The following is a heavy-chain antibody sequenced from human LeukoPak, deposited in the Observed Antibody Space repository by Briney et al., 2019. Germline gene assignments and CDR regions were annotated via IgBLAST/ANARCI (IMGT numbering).Heavy chain of an antibody. CDR3: AREIGYYFDSDDSRLRGRLDV. V-gene: IGHV3-53*01. D-gene: IGHD3-22*01. CDR1: GLTINTNY. Sequence: GGSLRLSCAASGLTINTNYMNWVRQAPGRGLEWLSVIYPGGVTKYAESVKGRFTVSRDIAKNTVYLEMNDLRAEDTALYYCAREIGYYFDSDDSRLRGRLDVWGKGTSVTVSS. J-gene: IGHJ6*04. CDR2: IYPGGVT.